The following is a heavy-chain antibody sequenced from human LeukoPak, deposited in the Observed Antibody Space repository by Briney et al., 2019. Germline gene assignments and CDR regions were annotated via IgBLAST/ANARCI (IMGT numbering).Heavy chain of an antibody. Sequence: ASVKVSCKASGYTFTGYYMHWVRQAPGQGLEWMGWINPNSGGTNYAQKFQGRVTMTRDTSISTAYMELSRLRSDDTAVYYCAREVYRAVAGTTIVWFDPWGQGTLVTASS. J-gene: IGHJ5*02. D-gene: IGHD6-19*01. CDR3: AREVYRAVAGTTIVWFDP. V-gene: IGHV1-2*02. CDR1: GYTFTGYY. CDR2: INPNSGGT.